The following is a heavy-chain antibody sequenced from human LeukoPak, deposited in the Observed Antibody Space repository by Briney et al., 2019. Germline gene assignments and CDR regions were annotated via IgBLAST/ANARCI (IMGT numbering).Heavy chain of an antibody. CDR3: ARDAHGIYYYDSSGYYWNNWFDP. CDR1: GYTFTSYG. V-gene: IGHV1-18*01. Sequence: ASVRVSCKASGYTFTSYGISWVRQAPGQGLEWMGWISAYNGNTNYAQKLQGRVTMTTDTSTSTAYMELRSLRSDDTAVYYCARDAHGIYYYDSSGYYWNNWFDPWGQGTLVTVSS. J-gene: IGHJ5*02. CDR2: ISAYNGNT. D-gene: IGHD3-22*01.